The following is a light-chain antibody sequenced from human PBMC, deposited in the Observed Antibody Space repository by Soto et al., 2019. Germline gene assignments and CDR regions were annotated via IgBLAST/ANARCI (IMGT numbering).Light chain of an antibody. CDR1: QSISSW. CDR2: KAS. J-gene: IGKJ1*01. Sequence: DIQMTQSPGTLSSCVLDRVTITCRASQSISSWLAWYQQKPGKAPKLLIYKASSLESGVPSRFSGSGSGTEFTLTISSLQPDDFATYYCQQYNSYSQTFGQGTKVDIK. CDR3: QQYNSYSQT. V-gene: IGKV1-5*03.